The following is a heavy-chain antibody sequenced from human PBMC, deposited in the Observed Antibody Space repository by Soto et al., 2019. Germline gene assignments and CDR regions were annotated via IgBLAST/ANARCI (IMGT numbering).Heavy chain of an antibody. D-gene: IGHD3-3*01. CDR3: ARSWSGSTSGRVDV. J-gene: IGHJ6*02. Sequence: EVQLVESGGGLVQPGRSLRLSCVGSGFTFEDYVMHWVRQVPGKGLEWVSHISWDGYSIGYAGSVRGLFTIASDNDKNSLFLQMNSLRPEDTALYYCARSWSGSTSGRVDVWGQGTTVTVSS. CDR1: GFTFEDYV. V-gene: IGHV3-9*01. CDR2: ISWDGYSI.